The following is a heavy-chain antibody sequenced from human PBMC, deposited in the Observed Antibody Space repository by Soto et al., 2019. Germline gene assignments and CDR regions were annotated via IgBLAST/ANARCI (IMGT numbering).Heavy chain of an antibody. J-gene: IGHJ6*02. Sequence: QAQLVQSGAEVKKPGASVKVSCKASGYTFYSHSISWVRQAPGQGLEWMGRISADNSNTKYAQKIRGRVTMTTDTSTSRVYMELMNLRSDDTAVYYCARCIKQDSYYGMEVWGQGTTVTVSS. D-gene: IGHD2-21*01. CDR3: ARCIKQDSYYGMEV. CDR2: ISADNSNT. V-gene: IGHV1-18*01. CDR1: GYTFYSHS.